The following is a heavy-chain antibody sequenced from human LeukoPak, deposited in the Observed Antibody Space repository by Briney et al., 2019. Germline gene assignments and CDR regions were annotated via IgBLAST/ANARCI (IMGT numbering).Heavy chain of an antibody. CDR1: GGSISSTNYY. CDR3: ARDRAYFDSRGYYS. D-gene: IGHD3-22*01. V-gene: IGHV4-39*07. CDR2: IYYSGNT. Sequence: SETLSLTCTVSGGSISSTNYYWGWIRQPPGKGLEWIGSIYYSGNTYYNPSLKSRVTISVDTSKNQFSLKLSSVTAADTAVYYCARDRAYFDSRGYYSWGQGTLVTVSS. J-gene: IGHJ4*02.